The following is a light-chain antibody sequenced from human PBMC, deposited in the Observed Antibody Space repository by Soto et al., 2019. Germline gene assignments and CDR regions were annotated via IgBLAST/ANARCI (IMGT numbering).Light chain of an antibody. CDR2: AAS. Sequence: EIVLTQPPGTLSLSPGGRATLSCRASRSVSSDFLAWYQQKPDQAPRLLIYAASNRAIGIPDRFSGSGSGTDFTLTISGLEPEDFAVYYCQQYGTSPYTFGQGTTLEIK. CDR1: RSVSSDF. V-gene: IGKV3-20*01. J-gene: IGKJ2*01. CDR3: QQYGTSPYT.